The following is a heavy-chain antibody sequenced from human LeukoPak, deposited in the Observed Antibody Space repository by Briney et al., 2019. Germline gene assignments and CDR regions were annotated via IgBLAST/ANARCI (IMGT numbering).Heavy chain of an antibody. D-gene: IGHD3-22*01. CDR2: ISYDGSNK. Sequence: GGSLRLSCAASGFTFSSYGMHWVRQAPGKGLEWVAVISYDGSNKYYADSVKGRFTISRDNSKNTLYLQMNSLRAEDTAVYYCARKISYYDSRGPFDYWGQGTLVTVSS. V-gene: IGHV3-30*03. CDR3: ARKISYYDSRGPFDY. CDR1: GFTFSSYG. J-gene: IGHJ4*02.